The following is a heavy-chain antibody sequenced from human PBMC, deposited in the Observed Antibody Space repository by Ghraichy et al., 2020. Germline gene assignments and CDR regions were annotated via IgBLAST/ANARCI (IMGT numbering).Heavy chain of an antibody. J-gene: IGHJ6*02. D-gene: IGHD3-22*01. CDR1: DYTFTNYG. CDR3: ARDAPRWLFHSGMDV. V-gene: IGHV1-18*01. CDR2: ISAYNGNT. Sequence: ASVKVSCKASDYTFTNYGIRWVRQAPGQGLERMGWISAYNGNTNYAQKFQGRVTMTTDTSTSTAYMEVRSLRSDDTAMYYCARDAPRWLFHSGMDVWGQGTTVTVSS.